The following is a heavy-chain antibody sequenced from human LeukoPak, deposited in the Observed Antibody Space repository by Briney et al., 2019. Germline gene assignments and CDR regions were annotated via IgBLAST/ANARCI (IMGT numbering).Heavy chain of an antibody. J-gene: IGHJ6*04. Sequence: GGSLRLSCAASGFTFSFYWMTWVRQAPGKGLEWVASIKQDGDEKYYVDSVKGRFTISRDNAKNSLYLQMNSLRAEDTAVYYCAELGITMIGGVWGKGTTVTISS. CDR1: GFTFSFYW. V-gene: IGHV3-7*01. CDR3: AELGITMIGGV. CDR2: IKQDGDEK. D-gene: IGHD3-10*02.